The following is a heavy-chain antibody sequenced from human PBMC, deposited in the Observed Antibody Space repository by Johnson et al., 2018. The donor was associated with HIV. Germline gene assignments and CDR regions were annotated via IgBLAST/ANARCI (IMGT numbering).Heavy chain of an antibody. Sequence: QVQLVESGGGVVQPGRSLRLSCAASGFTFSSYAMHWVRQAPGKGLEWVAVISYDGSNKYYADSVKGRFTISRDNSKNTLYLQMNSLRAEDTAVYYCARVLVAADYAFDIWGQGTMVTVSS. J-gene: IGHJ3*02. CDR3: ARVLVAADYAFDI. CDR1: GFTFSSYA. V-gene: IGHV3-30-3*01. CDR2: ISYDGSNK. D-gene: IGHD1-26*01.